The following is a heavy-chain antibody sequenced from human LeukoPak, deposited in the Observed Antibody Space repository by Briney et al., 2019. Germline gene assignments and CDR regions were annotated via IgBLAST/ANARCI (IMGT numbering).Heavy chain of an antibody. CDR1: GGSFSGYY. CDR2: INHSGST. CDR3: ARVDAVAGTDY. J-gene: IGHJ4*02. Sequence: KPSETLSLTCAVYGGSFSGYYWSWIRQPPGKGLEWIGEINHSGSTNYNPSLKSRVTISVETSKKQFGLKVSSVTAADTAVYYCARVDAVAGTDYWGQGTLVTVSS. D-gene: IGHD6-19*01. V-gene: IGHV4-34*01.